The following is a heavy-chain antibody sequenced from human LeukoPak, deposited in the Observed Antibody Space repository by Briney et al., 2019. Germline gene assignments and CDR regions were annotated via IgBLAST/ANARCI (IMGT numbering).Heavy chain of an antibody. CDR1: GFTFSNYA. D-gene: IGHD6-19*01. V-gene: IGHV3-23*01. J-gene: IGHJ4*02. Sequence: PGGSLRLSCAASGFTFSNYAMSWVRQAPGKGLEWVSGITGGGGSTYDADSVKGRFTISRDNSKSTLYLQMNGLRAEDTAVYYCAKEVYSSGWYYFDYWGQGTLVTVSS. CDR2: ITGGGGST. CDR3: AKEVYSSGWYYFDY.